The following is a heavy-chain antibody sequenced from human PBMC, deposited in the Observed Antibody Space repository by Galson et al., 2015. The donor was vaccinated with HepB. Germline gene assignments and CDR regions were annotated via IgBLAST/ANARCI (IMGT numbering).Heavy chain of an antibody. CDR3: AKHYGSGIQAFDI. Sequence: SLRLSCAASGFTFSSYAMSWVRQAPGKGLEWVSTISVSGGTTYFADSVKGRFTISRDNSKNTLYLQMNSLRAEDTAVYFCAKHYGSGIQAFDIWGQGTMVTVSS. J-gene: IGHJ3*02. V-gene: IGHV3-23*01. D-gene: IGHD3-10*01. CDR2: ISVSGGTT. CDR1: GFTFSSYA.